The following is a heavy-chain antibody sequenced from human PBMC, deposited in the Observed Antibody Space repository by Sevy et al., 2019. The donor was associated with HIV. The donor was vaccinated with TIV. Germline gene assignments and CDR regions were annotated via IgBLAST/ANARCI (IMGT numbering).Heavy chain of an antibody. V-gene: IGHV3-48*03. Sequence: GGSLRLSCTASGFSFSSYEMNWVRQAPGKGLERVSYITNSGSTIYYSDSVKGRFTISRDNAKNSLYLQMNSLRAEDTAVYYCARDLPPSATTVAHFDYWCRGTLVTVSS. D-gene: IGHD4-17*01. J-gene: IGHJ4*02. CDR1: GFSFSSYE. CDR3: ARDLPPSATTVAHFDY. CDR2: ITNSGSTI.